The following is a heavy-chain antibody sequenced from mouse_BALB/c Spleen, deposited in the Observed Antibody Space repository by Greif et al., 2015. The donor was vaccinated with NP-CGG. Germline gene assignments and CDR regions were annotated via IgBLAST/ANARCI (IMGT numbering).Heavy chain of an antibody. J-gene: IGHJ3*01. V-gene: IGHV3-2*02. CDR3: AKGTKGFAY. Sequence: EVKVEESGPGLVKPSQSLSLTCTVTGYSITSDYAWNWIRQFPGNKLEWMGYISYSGSTSYNPSLKSRISITRDTSKNQFFLQLNSVTTEDTATYYCAKGTKGFAYWGQGTLVTVSA. D-gene: IGHD1-1*01. CDR2: ISYSGST. CDR1: GYSITSDYA.